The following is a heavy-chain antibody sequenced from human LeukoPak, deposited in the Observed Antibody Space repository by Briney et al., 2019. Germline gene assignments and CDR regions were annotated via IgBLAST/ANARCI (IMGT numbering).Heavy chain of an antibody. V-gene: IGHV3-21*01. D-gene: IGHD4-17*01. CDR2: ISSSSYI. CDR1: GFTFSSYS. J-gene: IGHJ5*02. CDR3: ARVMTTVTSGWFGP. Sequence: GGSLRLSCAASGFTFSSYSMNWVRQAPGKGLEWVSSISSSSYIYYADSVKGRFTISRDNAKNSLYLQMNSLRAEDTAVYYCARVMTTVTSGWFGPWGQGTLVTVSS.